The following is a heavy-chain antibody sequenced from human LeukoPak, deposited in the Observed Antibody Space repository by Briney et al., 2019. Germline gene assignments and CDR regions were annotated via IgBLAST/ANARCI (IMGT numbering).Heavy chain of an antibody. Sequence: GGSLRLSCAVSGFTLSSYSMKWVRQPQGKGLEWVSSISSSSIYIYYADSVKGRFIISRDNAKNSLYLQMNSLRAEDTAVYYCAREGRKSRGVDIVRKKETGYYYYMDVWGKGTTVTVSS. D-gene: IGHD2-15*01. CDR1: GFTLSSYS. V-gene: IGHV3-21*01. CDR2: ISSSSIYI. CDR3: AREGRKSRGVDIVRKKETGYYYYMDV. J-gene: IGHJ6*03.